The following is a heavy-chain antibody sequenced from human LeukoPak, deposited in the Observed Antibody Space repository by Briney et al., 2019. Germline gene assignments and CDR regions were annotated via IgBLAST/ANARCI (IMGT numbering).Heavy chain of an antibody. J-gene: IGHJ6*03. Sequence: EASVKVSCKASGGTFSSYAISWVRRAPGQGLEWMGGIIPIFGTANYAQKFQGRVTITTDESTSTAYMELSSLRSEDTAVYYCARDLGYCTNGVCRYYMDVWGKGTTVTVSS. V-gene: IGHV1-69*05. CDR3: ARDLGYCTNGVCRYYMDV. CDR1: GGTFSSYA. CDR2: IIPIFGTA. D-gene: IGHD2-8*01.